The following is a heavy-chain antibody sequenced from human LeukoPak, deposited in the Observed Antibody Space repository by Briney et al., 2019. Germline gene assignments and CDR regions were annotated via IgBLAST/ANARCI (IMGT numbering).Heavy chain of an antibody. CDR1: GFASSSYA. Sequence: GGSLRLSCAASGFASSSYAMIWVRQAPGKGLEWVSSISGGGSNTYYADSVKGRFTISRDQSKNTLYVQMNSLRAEDTAIYYCAKSAGDYYYYYMDVWGKGTTVTVSS. CDR3: AKSAGDYYYYYMDV. D-gene: IGHD3-10*01. CDR2: ISGGGSNT. J-gene: IGHJ6*03. V-gene: IGHV3-23*01.